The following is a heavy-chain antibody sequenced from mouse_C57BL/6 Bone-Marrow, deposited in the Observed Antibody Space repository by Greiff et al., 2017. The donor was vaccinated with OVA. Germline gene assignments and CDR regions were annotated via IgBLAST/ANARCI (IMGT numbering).Heavy chain of an antibody. CDR3: ARRGCYYGSSYEFAY. CDR1: GYTFTSYW. D-gene: IGHD1-1*01. CDR2: IHPNSGST. Sequence: QVQLQQPGAELVKPGASVKLSCKASGYTFTSYWMHWVKQGPGQGPEWIGMIHPNSGSTNYNEKFKSKSTLTVGKSSSTAYMQLTVLTSEDSAVYYCARRGCYYGSSYEFAYWGQGTLVTVSA. J-gene: IGHJ3*01. V-gene: IGHV1-64*01.